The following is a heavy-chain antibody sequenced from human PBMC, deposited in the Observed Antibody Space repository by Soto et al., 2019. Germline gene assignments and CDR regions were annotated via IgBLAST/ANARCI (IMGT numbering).Heavy chain of an antibody. V-gene: IGHV4-61*05. J-gene: IGHJ4*02. Sequence: PSETLSLTCTVSSGSITSSTYYWTWIRQPPGKGLEWIGCIYNSGSTHYNPSLRSRVTISVDTSKNQFSLKLSSVTAADTAVYYCARHPSSGCHQFWSQGTQVTVSS. D-gene: IGHD6-19*01. CDR2: IYNSGST. CDR3: ARHPSSGCHQF. CDR1: SGSITSSTYY.